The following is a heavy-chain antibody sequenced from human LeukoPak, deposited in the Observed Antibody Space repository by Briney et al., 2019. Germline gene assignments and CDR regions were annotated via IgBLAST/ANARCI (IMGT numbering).Heavy chain of an antibody. CDR2: ISGSGGST. Sequence: PGGSLRLSCAASGFTFSSYAMSWVCQAPGKGLEWVSAISGSGGSTYYADSVKGRFTISRDNSKNTLYLQMNSLRAEDTAVYYCAKSGLRQLVGPFDYWGQGTLVTVSS. CDR1: GFTFSSYA. J-gene: IGHJ4*02. CDR3: AKSGLRQLVGPFDY. V-gene: IGHV3-23*01. D-gene: IGHD6-13*01.